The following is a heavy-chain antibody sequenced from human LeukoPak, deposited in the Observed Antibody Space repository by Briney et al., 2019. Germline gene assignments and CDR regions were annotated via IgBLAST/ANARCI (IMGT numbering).Heavy chain of an antibody. V-gene: IGHV4-34*01. CDR2: INHSGST. J-gene: IGHJ4*02. CDR1: GVSFSGYY. D-gene: IGHD3-22*01. Sequence: SETLSLTCAVYGVSFSGYYWSWIRQPPGKGLEWIGEINHSGSTNYNPSLKSRVTISVDTSKNQFSLKLSSVTAADTAVYYCARGGYDSSGFDYWGQGTLVTVSS. CDR3: ARGGYDSSGFDY.